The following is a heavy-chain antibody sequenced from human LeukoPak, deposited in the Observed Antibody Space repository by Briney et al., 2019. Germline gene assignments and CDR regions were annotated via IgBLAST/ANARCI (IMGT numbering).Heavy chain of an antibody. D-gene: IGHD4-11*01. V-gene: IGHV4-34*01. CDR3: ARRTTVTTFLSG. CDR1: GGSFSGYY. J-gene: IGHJ4*02. Sequence: PSETLSLTCAVYGGSFSGYYWSWIRQPPGKGPEWIGEINHSGSTNYNPSLKSRVTISVDTSKNQFSLKLSSVTAADTAVYYCARRTTVTTFLSGWGQGTLVTVSS. CDR2: INHSGST.